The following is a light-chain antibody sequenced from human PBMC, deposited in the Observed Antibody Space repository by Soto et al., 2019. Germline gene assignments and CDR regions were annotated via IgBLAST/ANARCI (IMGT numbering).Light chain of an antibody. Sequence: EVVMTQSPGTLSVSPGESATLSCRASQTISTDLAWYQQRRGQPPRLLIYGASTRAPGIPARFSGSGSGTEFTLTISDLQSEDFAFYYCQQFHDRPKWTFGQGTKV. CDR3: QQFHDRPKWT. J-gene: IGKJ1*01. CDR2: GAS. CDR1: QTISTD. V-gene: IGKV3-15*01.